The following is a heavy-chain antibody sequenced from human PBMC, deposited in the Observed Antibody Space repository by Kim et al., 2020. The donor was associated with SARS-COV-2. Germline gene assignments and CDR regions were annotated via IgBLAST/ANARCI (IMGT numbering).Heavy chain of an antibody. CDR2: ISYDASNK. CDR3: ARDRGPPFGELLVAFDI. Sequence: GGSLRLSCAASGFTFSSYAMHWVRQAPGKGLEWVAVISYDASNKYYADSVKGRFTISRDNSKNTLYLQMNSLRAEDTAVYYCARDRGPPFGELLVAFDIWGQGTMVTVSS. V-gene: IGHV3-30*04. J-gene: IGHJ3*02. CDR1: GFTFSSYA. D-gene: IGHD3-10*01.